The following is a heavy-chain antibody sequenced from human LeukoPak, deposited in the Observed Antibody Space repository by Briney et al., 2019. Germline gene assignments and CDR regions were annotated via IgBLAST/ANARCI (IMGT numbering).Heavy chain of an antibody. Sequence: GGSLRLSCAASGFTFSTYAMGWVRQAPGKGLEWVSVIYSGGSTYYADSVKGRFTISRDNSKNTLYLQMNSLRAEDTAVYYCARRYYYDSSGYPFDYWGQGTLVTVSS. CDR2: IYSGGST. CDR1: GFTFSTYA. V-gene: IGHV3-66*02. CDR3: ARRYYYDSSGYPFDY. D-gene: IGHD3-22*01. J-gene: IGHJ4*02.